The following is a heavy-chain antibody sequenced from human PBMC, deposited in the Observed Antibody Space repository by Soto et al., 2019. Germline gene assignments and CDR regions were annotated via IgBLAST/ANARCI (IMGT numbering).Heavy chain of an antibody. Sequence: EVQLLESGGGLVQPGGSLRLSCAASGFTFNAYAMTWVRKVPGKGWEWVSAIGGSGGNRYYAASVKGRFTISRDNSKHTLDLQMSRLRVEDTAVYYCARVASDYINSVDHWGQGILVTVSS. CDR3: ARVASDYINSVDH. V-gene: IGHV3-23*01. D-gene: IGHD4-4*01. CDR2: IGGSGGNR. CDR1: GFTFNAYA. J-gene: IGHJ4*02.